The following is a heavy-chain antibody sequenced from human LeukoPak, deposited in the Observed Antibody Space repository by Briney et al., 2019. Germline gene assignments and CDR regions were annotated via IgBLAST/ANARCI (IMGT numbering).Heavy chain of an antibody. J-gene: IGHJ4*02. CDR2: ISSSGSTI. D-gene: IGHD5-18*01. Sequence: GGSLRLSCAASGFTFSDYYMSWIRQAPGKGLEWVSYISSSGSTIYYADSVKGRFTISRDNSKNTLYLQMNSLRAEDTAVYYCARDLKGYSFGAYYFDYWGQGTLVTVSS. V-gene: IGHV3-11*04. CDR3: ARDLKGYSFGAYYFDY. CDR1: GFTFSDYY.